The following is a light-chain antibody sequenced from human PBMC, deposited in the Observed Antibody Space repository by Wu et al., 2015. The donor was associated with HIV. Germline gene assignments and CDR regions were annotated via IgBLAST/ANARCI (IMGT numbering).Light chain of an antibody. J-gene: IGKJ4*01. Sequence: EIVLTQSPVTLSLSPGDRATISCRASQSVSRFLAWYQQKPGQAPRLLIYDTSDRATGVPARFSGRGSGTDFTLTISSLEPEDFAVYYCQQHTNWPLTFGGGTKVEI. CDR3: QQHTNWPLT. V-gene: IGKV3-11*01. CDR1: QSVSRF. CDR2: DTS.